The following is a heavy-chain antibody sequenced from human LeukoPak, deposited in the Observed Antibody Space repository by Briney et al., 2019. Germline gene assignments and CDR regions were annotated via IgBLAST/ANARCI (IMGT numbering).Heavy chain of an antibody. CDR2: ISYDGSNK. CDR1: GFTFSSYA. D-gene: IGHD5-12*01. J-gene: IGHJ4*02. CDR3: ARDMVYSGYECLDY. Sequence: GRSLRLSCAASGFTFSSYAMHWVRQAPGKGLEWVAVISYDGSNKYYADSVKGRFTISRDNSKNTLYLQMNSLRAEDTAVYYCARDMVYSGYECLDYWGQGTLVTVSS. V-gene: IGHV3-30*04.